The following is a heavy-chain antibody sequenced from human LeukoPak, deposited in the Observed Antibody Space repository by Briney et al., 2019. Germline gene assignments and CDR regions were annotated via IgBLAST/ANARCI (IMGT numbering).Heavy chain of an antibody. CDR3: ARDYYDSSGYSY. CDR2: IYYSGST. CDR1: GGSISSSSYY. V-gene: IGHV4-39*07. Sequence: SETLSLTCTVSGGSISSSSYYWGWIRQPPGKGLEWIGSIYYSGSTYYNPSLKSRVTITVDTSKNQFSLKLSSVTAADTAVYYCARDYYDSSGYSYWGQGTLVTVSS. J-gene: IGHJ4*02. D-gene: IGHD3-22*01.